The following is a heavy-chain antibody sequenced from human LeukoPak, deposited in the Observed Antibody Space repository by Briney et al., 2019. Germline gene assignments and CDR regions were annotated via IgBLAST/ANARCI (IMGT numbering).Heavy chain of an antibody. Sequence: PGGSLRLSCAASRFTFSSYSMNWVRQAPGKGLEWVSSISSSGSYIYYADSVKGRFTISRDNAKNSLYLQMNSLRAEDTAVYYCAKPHFDDWGQGTLVTVSS. CDR2: ISSSGSYI. CDR1: RFTFSSYS. CDR3: AKPHFDD. J-gene: IGHJ4*02. V-gene: IGHV3-21*01.